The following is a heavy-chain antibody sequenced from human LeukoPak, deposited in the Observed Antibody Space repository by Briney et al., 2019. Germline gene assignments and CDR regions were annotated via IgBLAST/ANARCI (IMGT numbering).Heavy chain of an antibody. J-gene: IGHJ4*02. CDR1: GYTFTGYY. CDR2: INPNSGGT. CDR3: ASCGGDCCSEGSIDY. D-gene: IGHD2-21*01. Sequence: ASVKVSCKASGYTFTGYYMHWVRQAPGQGLEWMGWINPNSGGTNYAQKFQGRVTMTRDTSISTAYMELSRLRSDDTAVYYCASCGGDCCSEGSIDYWGQGTLVTVSS. V-gene: IGHV1-2*02.